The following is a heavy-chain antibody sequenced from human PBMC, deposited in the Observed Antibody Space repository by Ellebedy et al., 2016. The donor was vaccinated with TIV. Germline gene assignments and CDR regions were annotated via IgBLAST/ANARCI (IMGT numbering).Heavy chain of an antibody. CDR1: GFPFSNYA. CDR2: ISQSGGDT. D-gene: IGHD3-10*01. CDR3: ARVQRRITMLRGVFYMDV. J-gene: IGHJ6*03. V-gene: IGHV3-23*01. Sequence: GESLKISCAASGFPFSNYAMAWVRQAPGKGLEWVSAISQSGGDTYYADSVKGRFTISRDNSQSTLYLQMDSLRADDTAVYFCARVQRRITMLRGVFYMDVWGKGTTVTVSS.